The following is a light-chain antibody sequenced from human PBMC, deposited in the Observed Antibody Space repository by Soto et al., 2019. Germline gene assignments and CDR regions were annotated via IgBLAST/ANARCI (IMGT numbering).Light chain of an antibody. CDR1: QSISNE. CDR2: AAS. V-gene: IGKV1-17*01. J-gene: IGKJ4*01. CDR3: LHQNSYLALS. Sequence: DIQMTQSPSSLSASVGDRVTITCRASQSISNELGWYQQKSGKAPRRLIYAASTLQTGVPSRFSGSGSGREFTLTISGLQPEDFATYYCLHQNSYLALSFGGGTKVE.